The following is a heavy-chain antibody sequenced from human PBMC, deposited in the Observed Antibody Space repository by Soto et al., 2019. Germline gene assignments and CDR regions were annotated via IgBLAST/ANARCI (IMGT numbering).Heavy chain of an antibody. Sequence: QVQMQESGPGLVKPSQTLSLTCTVSGGSISSGGYFWSWIRQPPGKGLEWIGNIFYSGTTYYNPSLKRRVTISVDTSKKQCSLKLSSVTAADTAVYFCARGVLYWGQGTLVTVSS. CDR3: ARGVLY. D-gene: IGHD1-1*01. CDR2: IFYSGTT. CDR1: GGSISSGGYF. V-gene: IGHV4-31*03. J-gene: IGHJ4*02.